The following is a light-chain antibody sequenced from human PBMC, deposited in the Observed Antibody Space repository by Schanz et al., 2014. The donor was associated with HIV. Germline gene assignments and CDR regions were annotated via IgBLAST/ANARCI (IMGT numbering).Light chain of an antibody. Sequence: QSALTQPPSVSGSPGQLVTISCTGTSSDVGGYNRVSWFQQSPGTAPKLMIYEVSDRPSGVPVRFFGSKSGNTASLTISGLQTEDEADYYCSSYTSSSTHVVFGGGTKLTVL. V-gene: IGLV2-18*02. CDR2: EVS. CDR3: SSYTSSSTHVV. CDR1: SSDVGGYNR. J-gene: IGLJ2*01.